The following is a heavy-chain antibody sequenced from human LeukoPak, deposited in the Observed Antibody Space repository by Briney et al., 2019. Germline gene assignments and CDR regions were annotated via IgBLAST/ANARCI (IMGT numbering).Heavy chain of an antibody. CDR2: IIPIFGTA. CDR1: GYTFTSYG. V-gene: IGHV1-69*05. J-gene: IGHJ5*02. CDR3: AAVGATSLNWFDP. D-gene: IGHD1-26*01. Sequence: SVKVSCKASGYTFTSYGISWVRQAPGQGLEWMGGIIPIFGTANYAQKFQGRVTITTDESTSTAYMELSSLRSEDTAVYYCAAVGATSLNWFDPWGQGTLVTVSS.